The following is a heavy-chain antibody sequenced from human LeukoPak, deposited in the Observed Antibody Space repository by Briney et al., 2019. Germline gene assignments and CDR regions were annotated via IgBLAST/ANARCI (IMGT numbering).Heavy chain of an antibody. CDR2: ISSSSSYI. CDR3: ARHIVSVYYDSSGQMNWFDP. CDR1: GFTFSSYE. J-gene: IGHJ5*02. Sequence: GGSLRLSCAASGFTFSSYEMNWVRQAPGKGLEWVSSISSSSSYIYYADSVKGRFTISRDNAKNSLYLQMNSLRAEDTAVYYCARHIVSVYYDSSGQMNWFDPWGQGTLVTVSS. D-gene: IGHD3-22*01. V-gene: IGHV3-21*01.